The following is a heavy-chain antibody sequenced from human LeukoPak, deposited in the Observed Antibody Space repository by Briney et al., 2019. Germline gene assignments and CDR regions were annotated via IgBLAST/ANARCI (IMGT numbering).Heavy chain of an antibody. Sequence: GESLKISSKGSGYSLTSYWIGWVRQMPGKGLEWMGIIYPGDSDTRYGPSFQGQVTISADKSISTAYLQWSSLKASDTAMYYCARPLSSSWKYAFDIWGQGTMVTVSS. V-gene: IGHV5-51*01. CDR2: IYPGDSDT. D-gene: IGHD6-13*01. CDR1: GYSLTSYW. J-gene: IGHJ3*02. CDR3: ARPLSSSWKYAFDI.